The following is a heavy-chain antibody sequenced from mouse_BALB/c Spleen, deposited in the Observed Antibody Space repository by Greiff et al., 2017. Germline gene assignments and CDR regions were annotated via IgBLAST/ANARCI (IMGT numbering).Heavy chain of an antibody. Sequence: QVQLQQSGPGLVQPSQSLSITCTVSGFSLTSYGVHWVRQSPGKGLEWLGVIWSGGSTDYNAAFISRLSISKDNSKSQVFFKMNSLQANDTAIYYSARKGGGNYFGYWGQGTTLTVSS. CDR3: ARKGGGNYFGY. CDR2: IWSGGST. CDR1: GFSLTSYG. V-gene: IGHV2-2*02. J-gene: IGHJ2*01. D-gene: IGHD1-1*02.